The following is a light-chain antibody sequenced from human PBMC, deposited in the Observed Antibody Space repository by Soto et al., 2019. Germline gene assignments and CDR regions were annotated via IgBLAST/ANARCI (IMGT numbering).Light chain of an antibody. V-gene: IGKV1-6*01. CDR2: AAS. J-gene: IGKJ1*01. CDR1: QDISNH. CDR3: LQDYNYPRT. Sequence: IQMTQSPSSLSASVGDRVAITCQASQDISNHLNWFQQKQGKAPKLLIYAASSLQSGVPSRFSGSGSGTDFTLTISSLQPEDFATYYCLQDYNYPRTFGQGTKVDIK.